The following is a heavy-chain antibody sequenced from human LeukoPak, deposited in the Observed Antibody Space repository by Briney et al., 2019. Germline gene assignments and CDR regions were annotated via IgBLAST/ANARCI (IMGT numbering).Heavy chain of an antibody. CDR3: VRGLRGPDS. CDR2: IDNDGTST. D-gene: IGHD3-16*01. J-gene: IGHJ4*02. CDR1: GFTFSSYW. V-gene: IGHV3-74*03. Sequence: GGSLRLSCAASGFTFSSYWMHWVRQAPGKGLVWVSRIDNDGTSTVYADSVKGRFTVSRDNAKNTLYLQMNRLRAEDTAAYYCVRGLRGPDSWGRGTLVIVSP.